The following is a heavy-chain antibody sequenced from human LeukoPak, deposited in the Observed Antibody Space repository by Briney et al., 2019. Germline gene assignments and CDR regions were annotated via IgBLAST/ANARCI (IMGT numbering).Heavy chain of an antibody. V-gene: IGHV1-8*03. J-gene: IGHJ5*02. CDR3: ARCIGSSWLFDP. D-gene: IGHD6-13*01. CDR1: GYTFTSFD. CDR2: MNPNSGHT. Sequence: SVKVSCKASGYTFTSFDITWVRQSTGPRLKCMGWMNPNSGHTGYAQKFQGRVTITRNTSISTAYMELSSLRAEDTAVYYCARCIGSSWLFDPWGQGTLVTVSS.